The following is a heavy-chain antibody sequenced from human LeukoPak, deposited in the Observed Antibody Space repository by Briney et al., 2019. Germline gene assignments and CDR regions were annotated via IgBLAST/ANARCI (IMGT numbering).Heavy chain of an antibody. D-gene: IGHD3-22*01. J-gene: IGHJ4*02. CDR3: ACAYYYDSSGEFDY. CDR1: GGTFSSYA. V-gene: IGHV1-69*05. CDR2: IIPIFGTA. Sequence: SVKVSCKASGGTFSSYAISCVRHAPGQCLECMGGIIPIFGTANYAQKFQGRVTITTDESTSTAYMELSSLRSEDTAVYYCACAYYYDSSGEFDYWGQGTLVTVSS.